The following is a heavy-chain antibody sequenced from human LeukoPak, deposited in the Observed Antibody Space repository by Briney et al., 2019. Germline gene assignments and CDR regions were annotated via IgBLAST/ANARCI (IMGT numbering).Heavy chain of an antibody. CDR1: GYTLTELS. D-gene: IGHD3-16*02. J-gene: IGHJ4*02. V-gene: IGHV1-24*01. CDR3: ATAGTTFGGVIAKYYFDC. CDR2: FDPEDGEI. Sequence: GASVKVSCKVSGYTLTELSMHWVRQALGKGLEWMGGFDPEDGEIIYAQKFRSRVTMSADTSPDTAYMELSSMRSEDTAVYYCATAGTTFGGVIAKYYFDCWGQGTLVTVS.